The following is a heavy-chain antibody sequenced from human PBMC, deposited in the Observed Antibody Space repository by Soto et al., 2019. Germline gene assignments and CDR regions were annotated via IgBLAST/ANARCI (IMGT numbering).Heavy chain of an antibody. CDR2: IIPIFGTA. Sequence: QVQLVQSGAEVKKPGSSVKVSCKASGGTFSSYAISWVRQAPGQGLEWMGGIIPIFGTANYAQKFQGRVTITADESTSTAYMELSSLRSEDTAVYYWARGGWTQTPYYYYGMDVWGQGTTVTVSS. J-gene: IGHJ6*02. CDR1: GGTFSSYA. V-gene: IGHV1-69*01. D-gene: IGHD6-19*01. CDR3: ARGGWTQTPYYYYGMDV.